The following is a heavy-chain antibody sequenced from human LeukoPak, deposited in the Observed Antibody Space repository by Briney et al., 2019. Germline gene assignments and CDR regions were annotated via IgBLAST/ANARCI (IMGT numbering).Heavy chain of an antibody. V-gene: IGHV4-59*12. CDR3: AREGGGTVAIDY. CDR1: GGSISSYY. J-gene: IGHJ4*02. D-gene: IGHD4-23*01. CDR2: IYYSGST. Sequence: SETLSLTCTVSGGSISSYYWSWIRQPPGKGLEWIGYIYYSGSTNYNPSLKSRVTISVDTSKNQFSLKLSSVTAADTAVYYCAREGGGTVAIDYWGQGTLVTVSS.